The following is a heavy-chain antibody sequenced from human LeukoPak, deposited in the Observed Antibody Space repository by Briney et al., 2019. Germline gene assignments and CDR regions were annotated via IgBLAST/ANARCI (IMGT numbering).Heavy chain of an antibody. Sequence: SETLSLTCTVSGGSISSGSYYWGWIRQPAGKGLEWIVRIYTGGSTNHNPSLKSRVTISVDTSKNQFSLKLSSVTAADTALYYCARDSLLPSAVGYYYMDVWGKGTTVTVSS. V-gene: IGHV4-61*02. D-gene: IGHD2-2*01. CDR2: IYTGGST. CDR3: ARDSLLPSAVGYYYMDV. J-gene: IGHJ6*03. CDR1: GGSISSGSYY.